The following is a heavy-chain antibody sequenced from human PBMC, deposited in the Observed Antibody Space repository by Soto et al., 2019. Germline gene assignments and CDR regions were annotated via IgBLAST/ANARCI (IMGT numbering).Heavy chain of an antibody. J-gene: IGHJ6*02. CDR3: ARVGLLASSTSERAQYYYYYGMDV. Sequence: SVKVSCKASGGTFSSYAISWVRQAPGQGLEWMGGIIPIFGTANYAQKFQGRVTITADESTSTAYMELSSLRSEDTAVYYCARVGLLASSTSERAQYYYYYGMDVWGQGTTVTVSS. V-gene: IGHV1-69*13. D-gene: IGHD2-2*01. CDR2: IIPIFGTA. CDR1: GGTFSSYA.